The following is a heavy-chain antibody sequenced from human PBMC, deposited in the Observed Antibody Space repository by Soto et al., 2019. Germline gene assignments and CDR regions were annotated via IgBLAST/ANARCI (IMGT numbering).Heavy chain of an antibody. D-gene: IGHD3-10*01. J-gene: IGHJ4*02. CDR3: ATPTPLRGAMITNINFDF. CDR1: GYTFTGYY. V-gene: IGHV1-2*02. Sequence: AASVKVTCKASGYTFTGYYIHWVRLAPGQGLEWMGWINPNSGDTNYAQKFQGNVTMTRDTSIGTAYMELTRLRSDDTAVYYCATPTPLRGAMITNINFDFWGQGTPVTVSS. CDR2: INPNSGDT.